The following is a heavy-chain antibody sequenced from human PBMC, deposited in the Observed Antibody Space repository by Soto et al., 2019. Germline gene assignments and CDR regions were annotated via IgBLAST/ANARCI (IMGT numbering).Heavy chain of an antibody. Sequence: PGESLKISCEASGYSFTTYWIAWVRQMPGKGLEWMGVIYPGDSDTRYSPSFQGQVTISADKSISTAYLQWRSLNASDTALSYCTVGRGSFDPWGQGTLVTVSS. CDR2: IYPGDSDT. V-gene: IGHV5-51*01. D-gene: IGHD1-26*01. J-gene: IGHJ5*02. CDR1: GYSFTTYW. CDR3: TVGRGSFDP.